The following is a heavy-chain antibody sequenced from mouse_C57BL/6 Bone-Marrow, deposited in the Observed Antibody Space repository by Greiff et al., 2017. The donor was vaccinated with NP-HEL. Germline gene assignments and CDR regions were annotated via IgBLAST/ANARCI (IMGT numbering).Heavy chain of an antibody. J-gene: IGHJ4*01. V-gene: IGHV1-81*01. CDR1: GYTFTSYG. Sequence: QVQLQQSGAELARPGASVKLSCKASGYTFTSYGMRWVKQRPGQGLEWIGVIYPSCGNTYYNETFKGKATLTADKSSSTAYMELRSLTSEDSAVDLSATDGSSPYYYAMDYWGQGTSVTVAS. D-gene: IGHD1-1*01. CDR3: ATDGSSPYYYAMDY. CDR2: IYPSCGNT.